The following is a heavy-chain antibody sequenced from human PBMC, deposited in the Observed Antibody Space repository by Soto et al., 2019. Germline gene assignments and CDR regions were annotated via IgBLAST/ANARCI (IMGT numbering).Heavy chain of an antibody. V-gene: IGHV3-73*01. CDR1: GSTFGASA. J-gene: IGHJ4*02. Sequence: GGTLRPSCAASGSTFGASALPWARHASGKGLEWLGRIGSKGETYATTYAASVKGRFTISRDDSKKTAYLQMNSLESEDTAVYYCSRDDSDWLFNWGRGTLVTVSS. CDR3: SRDDSDWLFN. CDR2: IGSKGETYAT. D-gene: IGHD3-16*01.